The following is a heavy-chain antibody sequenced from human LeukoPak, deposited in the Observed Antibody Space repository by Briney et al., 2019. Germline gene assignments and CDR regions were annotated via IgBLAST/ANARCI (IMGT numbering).Heavy chain of an antibody. Sequence: PSETLSLTCTVSGGSMSSYYWSWIRQPAGKGLEWIGRIYSTGSTNYNPSLKSRVTMSVDASKNQFSLRLSSVTAADTAVYYCARDNQLYGSPWDWFDPWGQGMLVTVSS. D-gene: IGHD3-10*01. CDR1: GGSMSSYY. V-gene: IGHV4-4*07. CDR2: IYSTGST. J-gene: IGHJ5*02. CDR3: ARDNQLYGSPWDWFDP.